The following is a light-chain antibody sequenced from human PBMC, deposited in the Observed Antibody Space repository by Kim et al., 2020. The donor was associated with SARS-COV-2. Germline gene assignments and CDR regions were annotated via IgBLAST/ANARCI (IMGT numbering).Light chain of an antibody. Sequence: DIQMTQSPSSLSASVGDRVNITYPASQDISNYLNLYQQKPGKAATLLIYYASNLETGVPSTFSGSGSGIDFTFPISSLQPADIATYYCHQYDNRPFTFGQGTRLDIK. CDR1: QDISNY. CDR2: YAS. CDR3: HQYDNRPFT. J-gene: IGKJ5*01. V-gene: IGKV1-33*01.